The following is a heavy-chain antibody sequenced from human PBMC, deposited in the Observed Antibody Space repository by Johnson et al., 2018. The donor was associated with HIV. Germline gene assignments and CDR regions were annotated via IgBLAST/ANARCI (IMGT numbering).Heavy chain of an antibody. CDR2: INSDGSST. CDR3: ARGASSSNSFDI. Sequence: VQLVESGGGVVQPGRSLRLSCAASGFTFSSYWMHWVRQAPGKGLVWFSRINSDGSSTNYADSVKGRFTISRDNAKNTLYLQMNSLRVEDTGVYYCARGASSSNSFDIWGQGTMVTVSS. CDR1: GFTFSSYW. V-gene: IGHV3-74*02. J-gene: IGHJ3*02. D-gene: IGHD6-6*01.